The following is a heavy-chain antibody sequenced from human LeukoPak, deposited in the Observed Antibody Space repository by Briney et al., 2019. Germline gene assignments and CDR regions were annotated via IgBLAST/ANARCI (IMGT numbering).Heavy chain of an antibody. V-gene: IGHV3-7*01. CDR1: GFTFSSYR. Sequence: PGGSLRLSCAASGFTFSSYRMSWVRQAPGKGLEWVANIKQDGSEKYYVDSVKGRFTISRDNAKNSLYLQMNSLRAEDTAVYYCARGAERGSSLWGINWFDPWGQGTLVTVSS. J-gene: IGHJ5*02. CDR2: IKQDGSEK. D-gene: IGHD6-13*01. CDR3: ARGAERGSSLWGINWFDP.